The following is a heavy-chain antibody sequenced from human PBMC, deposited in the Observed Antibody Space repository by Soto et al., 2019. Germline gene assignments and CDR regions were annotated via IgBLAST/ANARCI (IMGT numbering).Heavy chain of an antibody. CDR3: ARGDYYDSSGYYIFYF. Sequence: LKVSCKASGGTFSSYAISWVRQAPGQGLAWMGGIIPIFGTANYAQKFQGRVTITADESTSTAYMELSSLRSEDTAVYYCARGDYYDSSGYYIFYFCGQGSMVIGSA. D-gene: IGHD3-22*01. J-gene: IGHJ4*02. CDR1: GGTFSSYA. CDR2: IIPIFGTA. V-gene: IGHV1-69*01.